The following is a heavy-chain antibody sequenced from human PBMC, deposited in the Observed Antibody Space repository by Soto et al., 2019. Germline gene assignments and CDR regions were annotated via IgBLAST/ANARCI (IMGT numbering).Heavy chain of an antibody. J-gene: IGHJ6*02. CDR1: GFTFSSYA. CDR2: RSYEGSNK. Sequence: QVQLVESGGGVVQPGRSLRLSCAASGFTFSSYAMHWVRQAPGKGLEWVAVRSYEGSNKYYADSVKGRFTISRDNSKNTRDRQLNSQRAEDTAGYYGASVLDDSCGFYYGMDVWGQGTTVTVSS. D-gene: IGHD3-22*01. CDR3: ASVLDDSCGFYYGMDV. V-gene: IGHV3-30-3*01.